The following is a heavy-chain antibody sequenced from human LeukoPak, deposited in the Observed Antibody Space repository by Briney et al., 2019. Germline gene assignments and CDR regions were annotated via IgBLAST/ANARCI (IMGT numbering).Heavy chain of an antibody. D-gene: IGHD3-10*01. V-gene: IGHV1-2*06. CDR1: GYTFTGYY. J-gene: IGHJ4*02. CDR3: ATEDGVN. Sequence: ASVKVSCKASGYTFTGYYMHWVRQAPGQGLEWMGRINPSNSGTNYAQKFQGRVTMTRDTSISTAYMEPSRLRSDDTAVYYCATEDGVNWGQGTLVTVSS. CDR2: INPSNSGT.